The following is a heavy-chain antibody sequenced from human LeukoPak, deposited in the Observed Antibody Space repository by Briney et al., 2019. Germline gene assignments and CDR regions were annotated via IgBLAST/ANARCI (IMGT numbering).Heavy chain of an antibody. Sequence: SQTLSLTCIVSGGSIISGEYYWSCIRQPPGKGLECIGYIYYSGSTYYNPSLKSRVTISVDTSKNQFSLKLSSVTAADTAVYYCARGIPDYGDYYFDYWGQGTLVTVSS. CDR3: ARGIPDYGDYYFDY. CDR2: IYYSGST. J-gene: IGHJ4*02. V-gene: IGHV4-30-4*01. D-gene: IGHD4-17*01. CDR1: GGSIISGEYY.